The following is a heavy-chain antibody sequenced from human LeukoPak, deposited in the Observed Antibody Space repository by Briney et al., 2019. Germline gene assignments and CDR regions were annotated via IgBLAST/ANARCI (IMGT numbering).Heavy chain of an antibody. CDR1: GFTSSSYV. CDR3: ARNYYSDY. Sequence: GGSLRLSCEGSGFTSSSYVMSWVRQAPGKGLEWVSRISGSGADTYYVDSVKGRFTISRDNSKNTLYLQMNSLRGDDTAVYYCARNYYSDYWGQGTLVTVSS. D-gene: IGHD1-26*01. CDR2: ISGSGADT. J-gene: IGHJ4*02. V-gene: IGHV3-23*01.